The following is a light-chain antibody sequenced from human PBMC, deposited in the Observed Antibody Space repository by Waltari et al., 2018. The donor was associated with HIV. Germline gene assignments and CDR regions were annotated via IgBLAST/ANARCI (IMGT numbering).Light chain of an antibody. J-gene: IGLJ3*02. Sequence: QSVVTQPPSASGTPGQRVTISCFGSGANVRGNPVNWYQQYPGAAPKLLIYRNNQRPSGFPDRFSGSKSGTSASLAISGLQSEDEADYYCAAWDDSLNGWVFGGGTRVTVL. CDR3: AAWDDSLNGWV. V-gene: IGLV1-44*01. CDR2: RNN. CDR1: GANVRGNP.